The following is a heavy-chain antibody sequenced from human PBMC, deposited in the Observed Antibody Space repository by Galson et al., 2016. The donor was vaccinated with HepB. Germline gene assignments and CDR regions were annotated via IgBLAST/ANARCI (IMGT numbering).Heavy chain of an antibody. CDR2: ISSSSSSR. Sequence: SLRLSCAASGFTFSDYYMNWIRQAPGKGLQWVSYISSSSSSRNYADSVKGRFTISRDNAKNSLYLQMSSLRAEDTAVYYCARVKTDYYDTGDYGGNDAFDIWGPGTMVTVSS. CDR1: GFTFSDYY. V-gene: IGHV3-11*06. D-gene: IGHD3-22*01. J-gene: IGHJ3*02. CDR3: ARVKTDYYDTGDYGGNDAFDI.